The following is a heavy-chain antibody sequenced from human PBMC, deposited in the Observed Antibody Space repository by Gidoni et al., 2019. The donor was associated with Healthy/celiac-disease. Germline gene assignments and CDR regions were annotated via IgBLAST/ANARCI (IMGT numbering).Heavy chain of an antibody. CDR2: ISSSSSTR. Sequence: EVQLVESGGGLVQPGGSLRLSCAASVFTFRSYSMNWVLQAPGKGLEWVSYISSSSSTRYDADSGKGRFTISRDNAKNSLYLQMNSLRAEDTAVYYCARERSEDPQWLDPPGDYYYYMDVWGKGTTVTVSS. V-gene: IGHV3-48*01. CDR3: ARERSEDPQWLDPPGDYYYYMDV. J-gene: IGHJ6*03. CDR1: VFTFRSYS. D-gene: IGHD6-19*01.